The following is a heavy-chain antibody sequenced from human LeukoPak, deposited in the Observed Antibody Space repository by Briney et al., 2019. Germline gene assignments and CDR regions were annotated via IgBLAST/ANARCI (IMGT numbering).Heavy chain of an antibody. D-gene: IGHD3-3*01. Sequence: GGSLRLSCAASGFTFSRYSVNWVRQAPGKGLEWVSCITGGSDYIFYADSVRGRFTISRDNAKNSLYLQMNSLRAEDTAVYYCAKSVAIYFYYGLDVWGQGTTVTVSS. CDR2: ITGGSDYI. J-gene: IGHJ6*02. CDR1: GFTFSRYS. CDR3: AKSVAIYFYYGLDV. V-gene: IGHV3-21*01.